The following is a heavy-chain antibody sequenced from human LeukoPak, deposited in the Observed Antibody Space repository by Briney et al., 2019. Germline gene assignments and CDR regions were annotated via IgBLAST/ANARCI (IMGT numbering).Heavy chain of an antibody. D-gene: IGHD1-14*01. CDR1: GGYFSGYH. CDR3: AGGVHNGAFDI. V-gene: IGHV4-59*08. J-gene: IGHJ3*02. Sequence: PSETLSLTCSVYGGYFSGYHWSWIRQPPGKGLEWIGYIYYSGSTNYNPRVTIPVDTSNNQFSLKVSSVSAADTAVYYCAGGVHNGAFDIWGQGTMVTVSS. CDR2: IYYSGST.